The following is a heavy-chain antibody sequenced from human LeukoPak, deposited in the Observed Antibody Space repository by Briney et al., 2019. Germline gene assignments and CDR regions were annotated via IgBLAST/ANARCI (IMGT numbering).Heavy chain of an antibody. V-gene: IGHV3-9*01. CDR2: ISWNSGSI. CDR1: GFTFDDYA. D-gene: IGHD3-3*01. Sequence: GGSLRLSCAASGFTFDDYAMHWVRQAPGKGLEWVSGISWNSGSIGYADSVKGRFTISRDNAKNSLYLQMNSLRAEDTALYYCAKGEWGAPFGYWGQGTLVTVSS. J-gene: IGHJ4*02. CDR3: AKGEWGAPFGY.